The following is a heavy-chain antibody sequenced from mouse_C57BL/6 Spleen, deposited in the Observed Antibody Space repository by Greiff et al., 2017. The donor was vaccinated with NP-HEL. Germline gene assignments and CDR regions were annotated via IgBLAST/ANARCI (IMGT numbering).Heavy chain of an antibody. CDR2: IYPRSGNT. CDR3: ARRYYGSSPYYAMDY. V-gene: IGHV1-81*01. CDR1: GYTFTSYG. J-gene: IGHJ4*01. D-gene: IGHD1-1*01. Sequence: VQLQQSGAELARPGASVKLSCKASGYTFTSYGISWVKQRTGQGLEWIGEIYPRSGNTYYNEKFKGKATLTADKSSSTAYMELRSLTSEDSAVYFCARRYYGSSPYYAMDYWGQGTSVTVSS.